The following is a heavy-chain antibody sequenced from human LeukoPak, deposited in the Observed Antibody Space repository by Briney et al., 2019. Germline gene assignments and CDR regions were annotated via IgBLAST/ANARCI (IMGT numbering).Heavy chain of an antibody. CDR2: LYASGST. J-gene: IGHJ4*02. D-gene: IGHD1-26*01. CDR3: ARDGAATFSDY. V-gene: IGHV4-4*07. CDR1: GGSISHYY. Sequence: SETLSLTCTVSGGSISHYYWSWTRQPAGKGLEYIGRLYASGSTDYRPSLRSQLTMTLDTAKNQFSLKLTSVTAADTAIYYCARDGAATFSDYWGQGALVTVSS.